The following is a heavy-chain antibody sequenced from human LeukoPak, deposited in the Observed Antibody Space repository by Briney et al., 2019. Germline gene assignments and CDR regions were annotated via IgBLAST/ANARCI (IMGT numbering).Heavy chain of an antibody. V-gene: IGHV1-2*02. CDR1: GYTFTSYG. CDR2: INPNSGGT. CDR3: ARGRALSRNWFDP. Sequence: WASVKVSCKASGYTFTSYGISWVRQAPGQGLEWMGWINPNSGGTNYAQKFQGRVTMTRDTSISTAYMELSRLRSDDTAVYYCARGRALSRNWFDPWGQGTLVTVSS. J-gene: IGHJ5*02. D-gene: IGHD6-13*01.